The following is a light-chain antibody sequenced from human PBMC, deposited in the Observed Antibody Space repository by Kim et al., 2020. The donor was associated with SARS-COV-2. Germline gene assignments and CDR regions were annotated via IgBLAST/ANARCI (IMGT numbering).Light chain of an antibody. J-gene: IGLJ3*02. CDR2: TTN. Sequence: GGTVTLPCGLASGPVSSGHYPGWYQQTPGQAPRTLIYTTNTRASGVADRFSGSILGDKAALTISGAQAGDESDYYCVLYMGGGISVFGGGTQLTVL. CDR3: VLYMGGGISV. CDR1: SGPVSSGHY. V-gene: IGLV8-61*01.